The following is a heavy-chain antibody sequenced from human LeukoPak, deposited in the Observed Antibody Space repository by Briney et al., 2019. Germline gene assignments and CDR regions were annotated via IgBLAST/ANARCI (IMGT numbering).Heavy chain of an antibody. V-gene: IGHV3-7*01. Sequence: PGWSLRLSCVVSGFTFNKYWMSLVRQAPGKGLEWVATMKQDGGEIYYVDSVRGRFTISRDNVKNSLYLQMNSLRAEDTAMYYCARIMDFIGVHFDFWGQGTLVTVSS. J-gene: IGHJ4*02. CDR3: ARIMDFIGVHFDF. D-gene: IGHD2-21*01. CDR2: MKQDGGEI. CDR1: GFTFNKYW.